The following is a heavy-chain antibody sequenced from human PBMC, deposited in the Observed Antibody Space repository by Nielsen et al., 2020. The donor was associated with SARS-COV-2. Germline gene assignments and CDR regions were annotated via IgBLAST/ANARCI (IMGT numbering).Heavy chain of an antibody. V-gene: IGHV1-69*01. Sequence: WVRQAPGQGLEWMGGIIPIFGTANYAQKFQGRVTITADESTSTAYMELSSLRSEDTAVYYCARLAVGYCSGGSCYSAPSPAASDYWGQGTLVTVSS. J-gene: IGHJ4*02. CDR2: IIPIFGTA. D-gene: IGHD2-15*01. CDR3: ARLAVGYCSGGSCYSAPSPAASDY.